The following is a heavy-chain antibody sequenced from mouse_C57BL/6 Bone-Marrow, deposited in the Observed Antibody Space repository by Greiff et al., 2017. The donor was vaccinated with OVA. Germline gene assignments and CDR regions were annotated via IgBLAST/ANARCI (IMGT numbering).Heavy chain of an antibody. CDR3: ARWLTTVDEGDAMDY. D-gene: IGHD1-1*01. CDR2: IYPGSGST. V-gene: IGHV1-55*01. CDR1: GYTFTSYW. J-gene: IGHJ4*01. Sequence: QVQLQQSGAELARPGASVKLSCKASGYTFTSYWITWVKQRPGQGLEWIGDIYPGSGSTNYNEKFKSKATLTVDTSSSTAYMQLSSLTSEDSAVYYCARWLTTVDEGDAMDYWGQGTSVTVSS.